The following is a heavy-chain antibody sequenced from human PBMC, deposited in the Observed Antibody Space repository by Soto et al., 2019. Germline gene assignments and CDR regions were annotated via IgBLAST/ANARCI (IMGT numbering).Heavy chain of an antibody. V-gene: IGHV1-2*04. Sequence: ASVKVSCKASGYTFTGYYMHWVRQAPGQGREWMGWINPNSGGTNYAQKFQGWVTMTRDTSISTAYMELSRLRSDDTAVYYCARAGCDSLTGDYLDVSSQGTPVPVSS. CDR3: ARAGCDSLTGDYLDV. CDR2: INPNSGGT. J-gene: IGHJ4*02. D-gene: IGHD3-9*01. CDR1: GYTFTGYY.